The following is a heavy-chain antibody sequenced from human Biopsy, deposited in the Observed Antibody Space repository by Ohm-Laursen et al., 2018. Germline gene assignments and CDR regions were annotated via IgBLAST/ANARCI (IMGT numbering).Heavy chain of an antibody. J-gene: IGHJ4*02. D-gene: IGHD6-19*01. Sequence: ASVKVSCKASGYSFTSYYMHWVRQAPGQGLEWMGMINPSGSTTSYPQIFQGRVTMTRDASKSTVYMELSSLRSADTAVYFCARNTGWYGDLYYFDYWGQGTLVTASS. CDR2: INPSGSTT. V-gene: IGHV1-46*01. CDR1: GYSFTSYY. CDR3: ARNTGWYGDLYYFDY.